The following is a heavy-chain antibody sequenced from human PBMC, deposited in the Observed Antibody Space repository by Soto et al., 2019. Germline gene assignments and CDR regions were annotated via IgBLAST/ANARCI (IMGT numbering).Heavy chain of an antibody. Sequence: SVKVSCKTSGGTFSSYAISWVRQAPGQGLEWMGRIIPILGIANYAQKFQGRVTITADKSTSTAYMELSSLRSEDTAVYYCARSSLTPEGPYYYYYGMDVWGQGTTVTVSS. J-gene: IGHJ6*02. V-gene: IGHV1-69*04. CDR2: IIPILGIA. D-gene: IGHD1-26*01. CDR3: ARSSLTPEGPYYYYYGMDV. CDR1: GGTFSSYA.